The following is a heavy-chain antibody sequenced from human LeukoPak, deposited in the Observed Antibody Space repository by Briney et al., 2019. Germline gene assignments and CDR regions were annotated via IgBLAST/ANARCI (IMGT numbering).Heavy chain of an antibody. CDR3: ARERSVLSGFYYYYYYHMDV. CDR1: GFTFSSYS. Sequence: PGGSLRLSCAASGFTFSSYSMNWVRQAPGKGLEWVSSISSSSSYIYYADSVKGRFTISRDNAKNSLYLQMNSLRAEDTAVYYCARERSVLSGFYYYYYYHMDVWGKGTTVTVSS. J-gene: IGHJ6*03. D-gene: IGHD3-3*01. CDR2: ISSSSSYI. V-gene: IGHV3-21*01.